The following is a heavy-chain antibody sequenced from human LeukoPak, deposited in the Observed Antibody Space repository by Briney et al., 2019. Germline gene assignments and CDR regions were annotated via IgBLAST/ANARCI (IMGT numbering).Heavy chain of an antibody. Sequence: SETLSLTCTVSGGSISSGSYYWSWIRQPAGKGLEWIGRIYTSGSTNYNPSLKSRVTISVDTSKNQFSLKLSSVTAADTAVYYCAREGGPNLFWSGYMGETYYYYYMDVWGKGTTVTVSS. CDR3: AREGGPNLFWSGYMGETYYYYYMDV. D-gene: IGHD3-3*01. CDR2: IYTSGST. J-gene: IGHJ6*03. CDR1: GGSISSGSYY. V-gene: IGHV4-61*02.